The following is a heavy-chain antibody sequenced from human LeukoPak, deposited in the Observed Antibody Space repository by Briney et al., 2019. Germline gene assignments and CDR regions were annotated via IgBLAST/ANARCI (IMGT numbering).Heavy chain of an antibody. J-gene: IGHJ3*02. CDR3: AREYSSSWIDAFDI. Sequence: GGSLRLSCAASGFTFSSYGMHWVRQALGKGLEWVAVIWYDGSNKYYADSVKGRFTISRDNSKNTLYLQMNSLRAEDTAVYYCAREYSSSWIDAFDIWGQGTMVTVSS. CDR2: IWYDGSNK. D-gene: IGHD6-13*01. CDR1: GFTFSSYG. V-gene: IGHV3-33*01.